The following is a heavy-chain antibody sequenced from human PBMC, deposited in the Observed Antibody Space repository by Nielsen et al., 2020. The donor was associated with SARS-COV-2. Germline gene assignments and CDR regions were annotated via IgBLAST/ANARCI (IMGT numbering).Heavy chain of an antibody. D-gene: IGHD6-6*01. V-gene: IGHV4-34*01. CDR2: INHSGST. Sequence: SETLSLTCAVYGGSFSGYYWSWIRQPPGKGLEWIGEINHSGSTNYNPSLKSRVTISVDTSKNQFSLKLSSATAADTAVYYCARVGRIAARRGSYGMDVWGQGTTVTVSS. CDR3: ARVGRIAARRGSYGMDV. CDR1: GGSFSGYY. J-gene: IGHJ6*02.